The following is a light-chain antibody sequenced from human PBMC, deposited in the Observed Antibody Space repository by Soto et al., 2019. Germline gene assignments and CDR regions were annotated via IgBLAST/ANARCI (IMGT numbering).Light chain of an antibody. CDR1: ISYVCVYSY. CDR2: EVS. V-gene: IGLV2-8*02. CDR3: GSYAGSDTYV. J-gene: IGLJ1*01. Sequence: QSALTQPPSASRSPGHSVTISCTRTISYVCVYSYFSCYQQHPVKAPKLMIYEVSKRPSGVPDRFSGSKSGNTASLNVSGPQAGDEDDYYCGSYAGSDTYVFGTGTKVTVL.